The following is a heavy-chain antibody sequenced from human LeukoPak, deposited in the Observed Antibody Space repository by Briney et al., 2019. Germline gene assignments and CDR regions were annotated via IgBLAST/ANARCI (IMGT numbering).Heavy chain of an antibody. J-gene: IGHJ5*02. D-gene: IGHD2/OR15-2a*01. CDR3: ARLSGNRFDP. V-gene: IGHV3-30-3*02. CDR2: ISYDGSNK. CDR1: GFTFSSYA. Sequence: GGSLRLSCAASGFTFSSYAMHWVRQAPGKGLGWVAVISYDGSNKYYADSVKGRFTISRDNSKNTLYLQMNSLRAEDTAVYYCARLSGNRFDPWGQGTLVTVPS.